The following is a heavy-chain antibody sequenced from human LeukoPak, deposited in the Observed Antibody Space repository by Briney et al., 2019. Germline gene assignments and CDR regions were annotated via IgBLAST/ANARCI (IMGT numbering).Heavy chain of an antibody. Sequence: PGGSLRLSCAASGFTVSSNYMSWVRQAPGKGLEWVSVIYSGGSTYYADSVKGRFTISRDNSKNTLYLQMNSLRAEDTAVYYCAKDFQPINCGGDCYSGAFDIWGQGTMVTVSS. CDR2: IYSGGST. CDR3: AKDFQPINCGGDCYSGAFDI. V-gene: IGHV3-53*01. CDR1: GFTVSSNY. J-gene: IGHJ3*02. D-gene: IGHD2-21*01.